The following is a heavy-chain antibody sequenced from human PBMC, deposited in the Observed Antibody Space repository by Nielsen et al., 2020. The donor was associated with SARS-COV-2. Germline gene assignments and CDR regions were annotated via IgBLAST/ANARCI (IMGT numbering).Heavy chain of an antibody. CDR1: GFTFSNYW. CDR2: VSMDGRGT. V-gene: IGHV3-74*01. Sequence: GESLKISCAASGFTFSNYWMHWVRQAPGKGLVWVARVSMDGRGTYYADSVKGRFTISRDNAENTLHLDMSSLRVGDSAVYYCTRDGHHWDLDNWGQGALVTVSS. J-gene: IGHJ4*02. D-gene: IGHD7-27*01. CDR3: TRDGHHWDLDN.